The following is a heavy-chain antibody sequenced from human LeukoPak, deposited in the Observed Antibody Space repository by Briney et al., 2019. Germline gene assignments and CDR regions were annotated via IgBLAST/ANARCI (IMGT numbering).Heavy chain of an antibody. Sequence: ASXKVSCKASGYTFTGYYMHWVRQAPGQGLEWMGWINPNSGGTNYAQKFQGRVTMTRDTSISTAYMELSRLRSDDTAVYYCAREGSGRLLRRYYYYMDVWGKGTTVTVSS. CDR2: INPNSGGT. CDR1: GYTFTGYY. D-gene: IGHD6-25*01. CDR3: AREGSGRLLRRYYYYMDV. J-gene: IGHJ6*03. V-gene: IGHV1-2*02.